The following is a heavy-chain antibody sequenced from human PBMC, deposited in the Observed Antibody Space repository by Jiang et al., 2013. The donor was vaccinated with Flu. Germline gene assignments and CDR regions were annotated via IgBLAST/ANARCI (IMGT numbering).Heavy chain of an antibody. Sequence: GAEVKKPGSSVKVSCKASGGTFSSYTISWVRQAPGQGLEWMGRIIPILGIANYAQKFQGRVTITADKSTGTAYVELSSLRSEDTAVYYCARVLIAAAGIHYFDYWGQGTLVTVSS. J-gene: IGHJ4*02. CDR3: ARVLIAAAGIHYFDY. D-gene: IGHD6-13*01. V-gene: IGHV1-69*02. CDR1: GGTFSSYT. CDR2: IIPILGIA.